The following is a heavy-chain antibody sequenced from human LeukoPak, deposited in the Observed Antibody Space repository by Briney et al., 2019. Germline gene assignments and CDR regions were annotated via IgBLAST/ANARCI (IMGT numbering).Heavy chain of an antibody. CDR3: AKRVPGLYYFDS. D-gene: IGHD6-19*01. CDR1: GFTFSSCA. CDR2: ISDGGGNT. Sequence: GGPLRLSCAASGFTFSSCAMSWVRQAPGKGLEWVSTISDGGGNTYYADSVKGRFTISRDNSKNTLYLQMNSLISEDTAVYYCAKRVPGLYYFDSWGQGTLVTVSS. V-gene: IGHV3-23*01. J-gene: IGHJ4*02.